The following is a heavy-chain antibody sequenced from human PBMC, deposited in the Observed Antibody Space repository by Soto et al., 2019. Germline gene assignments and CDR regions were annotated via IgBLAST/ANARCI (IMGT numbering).Heavy chain of an antibody. CDR1: GFTFSSYA. CDR2: ISGSGVST. CDR3: AKTYYYESSGHYCDY. V-gene: IGHV3-23*01. Sequence: EVQLLESGGGLVQPGGSLRLSCAASGFTFSSYAINWVRQAPGKGLEWVSVISGSGVSTYYADSVKGRFTISRDNSKNTVYVQMNSLRAEDTAVYYCAKTYYYESSGHYCDYWGQRTLVTVSS. D-gene: IGHD3-22*01. J-gene: IGHJ4*02.